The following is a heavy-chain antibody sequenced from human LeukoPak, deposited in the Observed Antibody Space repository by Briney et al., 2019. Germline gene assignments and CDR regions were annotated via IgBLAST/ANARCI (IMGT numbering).Heavy chain of an antibody. CDR2: ISGSGGST. CDR1: GFTFTTYG. V-gene: IGHV3-23*01. J-gene: IGHJ4*02. D-gene: IGHD6-6*01. CDR3: ARDLRLDY. Sequence: GGTLRLSCAASGFTFTTYGMSWVRQAPGKGLEWVSGISGSGGSTYYADPVKGRFTISRDNSKNTLYLQMNSLRAEDTAVYYCARDLRLDYWGQGTLVTVSS.